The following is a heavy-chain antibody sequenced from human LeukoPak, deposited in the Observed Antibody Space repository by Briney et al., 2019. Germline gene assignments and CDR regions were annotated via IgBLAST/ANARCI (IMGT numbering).Heavy chain of an antibody. CDR1: GFTFSSYA. Sequence: GGSLRLSCAASGFTFSSYAMHWVRQAPGKGLEWVSVIYSGGSTYYADSVKGRFTISRDNSKNTLYLQMNSLRAEDTAVYYCARGEGWYYYWGQGTLVTASS. J-gene: IGHJ4*02. CDR3: ARGEGWYYY. V-gene: IGHV3-53*01. D-gene: IGHD6-19*01. CDR2: IYSGGST.